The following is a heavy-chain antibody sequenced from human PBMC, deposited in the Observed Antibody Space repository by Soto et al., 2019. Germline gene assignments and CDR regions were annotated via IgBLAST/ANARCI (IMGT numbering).Heavy chain of an antibody. V-gene: IGHV4-61*01. Sequence: SETLSLTCTVSDGAVSSGTYYWSWIRQPPGKGLEWIGHIYFTGSTNYNPSLKSRVTMSLDTSRNQFSLQLSSVTAADTAVYYCTRAPRRVQWFDPWGLGTLVTVSS. CDR1: DGAVSSGTYY. CDR2: IYFTGST. J-gene: IGHJ5*02. CDR3: TRAPRRVQWFDP.